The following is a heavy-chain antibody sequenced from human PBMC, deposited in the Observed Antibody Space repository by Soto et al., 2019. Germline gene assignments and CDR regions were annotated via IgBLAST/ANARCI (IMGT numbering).Heavy chain of an antibody. CDR1: GYTFTSYA. CDR2: INAGNGNT. J-gene: IGHJ6*03. Sequence: ASVKVSCKASGYTFTSYAMHWVRQAPGQRLEWMGWINAGNGNTKYSQKFQGRVTITRDTSASTAYMELSSLRSEDTAVYYCARASRRGILGYCTNGVCSNYYMDVCGKGTTVTVSS. CDR3: ARASRRGILGYCTNGVCSNYYMDV. V-gene: IGHV1-3*01. D-gene: IGHD2-8*01.